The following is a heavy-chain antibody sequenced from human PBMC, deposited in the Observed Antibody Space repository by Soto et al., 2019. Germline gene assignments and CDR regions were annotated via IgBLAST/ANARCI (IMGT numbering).Heavy chain of an antibody. CDR3: AHPEASYFDS. V-gene: IGHV2-5*02. J-gene: IGHJ4*02. CDR1: GFSLTISGEG. Sequence: QITLKESGPTLVKPTQTLTLTCTFSGFSLTISGEGVAWIRQPPGKALEWLARIYGDGDRPYSPSLKTRLAIPEVSSQSRVVLTMTNMDPFDAATYFCAHPEASYFDSWGQGSLVTVSS. CDR2: IYGDGDR.